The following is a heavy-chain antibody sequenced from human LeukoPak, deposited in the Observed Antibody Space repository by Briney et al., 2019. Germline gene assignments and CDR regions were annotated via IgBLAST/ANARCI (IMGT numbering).Heavy chain of an antibody. CDR2: INPNSGGT. D-gene: IGHD6-13*01. J-gene: IGHJ4*02. Sequence: ASVKVSCKASGYTFTGYYMHWVRQAPGQGLEWMGWINPNSGGTNYAQKFQGWVTMTRDTSISTAYMELSRLRSDDTAVYYCARDTIAGPLIVDYWGQGTLVTVSS. CDR1: GYTFTGYY. CDR3: ARDTIAGPLIVDY. V-gene: IGHV1-2*04.